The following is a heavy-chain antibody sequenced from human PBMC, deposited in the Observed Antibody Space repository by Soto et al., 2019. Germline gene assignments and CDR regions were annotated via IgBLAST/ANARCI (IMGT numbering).Heavy chain of an antibody. Sequence: HPGGSLRLSCVAFGFTFSNYAMTWVRQPPGEGLEWVSVISDSDGTTSYADSVKGRFTISRDNSKNTLYLQMNSLRAEDTAVYYCAKHMVGGVLSPFDYWGQGILVTVSS. J-gene: IGHJ4*02. V-gene: IGHV3-23*01. D-gene: IGHD1-26*01. CDR2: ISDSDGTT. CDR1: GFTFSNYA. CDR3: AKHMVGGVLSPFDY.